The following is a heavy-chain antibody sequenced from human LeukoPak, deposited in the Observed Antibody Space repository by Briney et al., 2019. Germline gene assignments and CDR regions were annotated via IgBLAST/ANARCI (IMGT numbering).Heavy chain of an antibody. Sequence: GGSLRLSCAASGFTFSRYSMNWVRQAPGKGLEWVSYISSSSSTIYYADSVKGRFTISRDNAKNSLYLQMNTLRDEDTAVYYCARVLVYYGILSGYYPIDYWGQGTLVTVSS. J-gene: IGHJ4*02. CDR3: ARVLVYYGILSGYYPIDY. D-gene: IGHD3-9*01. V-gene: IGHV3-48*02. CDR2: ISSSSSTI. CDR1: GFTFSRYS.